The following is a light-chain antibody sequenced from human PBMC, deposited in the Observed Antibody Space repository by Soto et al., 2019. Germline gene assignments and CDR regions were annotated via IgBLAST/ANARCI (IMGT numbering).Light chain of an antibody. CDR1: QSISNN. V-gene: IGKV3-20*01. J-gene: IGKJ1*01. CDR2: GAS. Sequence: EIVMTQSPATLSLSPGERATLSCRASQSISNNLAWYQQKPGQAPRLLIYGASTRATGIPDRFSGSGSGTDFTLTISRLEPEDFAVYYCQQYGSSGTFGQGTKVDIK. CDR3: QQYGSSGT.